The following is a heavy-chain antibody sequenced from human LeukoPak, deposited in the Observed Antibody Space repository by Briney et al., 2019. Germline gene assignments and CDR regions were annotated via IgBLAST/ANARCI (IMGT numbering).Heavy chain of an antibody. CDR2: ISSRSSYI. CDR3: ARDAGPYYDSSGQRKPYYFDY. V-gene: IGHV3-21*01. J-gene: IGHJ4*02. D-gene: IGHD3-22*01. Sequence: GGSLRLSCAASGFTFSSYSMNWVRQAPGKGLEWVSSISSRSSYIYYADSVKGRFTISRDNAKNSLYLQMNSLRAEDTAVYYCARDAGPYYDSSGQRKPYYFDYWGQGTLVTVSS. CDR1: GFTFSSYS.